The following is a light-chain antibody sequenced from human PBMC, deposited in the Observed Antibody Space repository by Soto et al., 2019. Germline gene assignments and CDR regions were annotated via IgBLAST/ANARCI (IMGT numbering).Light chain of an antibody. V-gene: IGKV3-15*01. Sequence: EIVMTQSPPTLSVSPGEGVTLSCKASQSISNYLACYQHNLAQAPRLLVNGASIRDTGFPAMFSGRGDGDDFTLTSSSVQSEYFAVYYGRQYLNWPLTFGQGIKVEI. CDR3: RQYLNWPLT. CDR2: GAS. J-gene: IGKJ1*01. CDR1: QSISNY.